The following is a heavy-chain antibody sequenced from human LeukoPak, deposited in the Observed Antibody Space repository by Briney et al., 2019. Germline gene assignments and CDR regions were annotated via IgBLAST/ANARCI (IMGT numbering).Heavy chain of an antibody. Sequence: PGGSLRLSCAASGLXFSDYAIHWVRQAPGKGLEWVAVLSYGGTNKYYADSVKGRFTISRDNSKNTMFLQMNSLRAEDTAVYHCARDRSGYANDAFDFWGQGTMVTVSS. J-gene: IGHJ3*01. CDR1: GLXFSDYA. D-gene: IGHD3-3*01. CDR3: ARDRSGYANDAFDF. CDR2: LSYGGTNK. V-gene: IGHV3-30-3*01.